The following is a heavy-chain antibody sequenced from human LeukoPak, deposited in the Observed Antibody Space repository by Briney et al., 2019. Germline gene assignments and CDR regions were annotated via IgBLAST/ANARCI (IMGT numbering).Heavy chain of an antibody. D-gene: IGHD2-2*01. Sequence: GASVKVSCKASGYTFTSYGISWVRQAPGQGLEWMGWISAYNGNTNYAQKLQGRVTMTTDTSTSTAYMELRSLRSDDTAVYHCASAVPAAKGDYYYYGMDVWGQGTMVTVSS. CDR2: ISAYNGNT. J-gene: IGHJ6*02. CDR3: ASAVPAAKGDYYYYGMDV. CDR1: GYTFTSYG. V-gene: IGHV1-18*01.